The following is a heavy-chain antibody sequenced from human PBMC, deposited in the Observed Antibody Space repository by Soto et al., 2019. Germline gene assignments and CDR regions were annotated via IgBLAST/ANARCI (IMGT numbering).Heavy chain of an antibody. D-gene: IGHD6-19*01. Sequence: GGSLRLSCAASGFTFSSYAMHWVRQAPGKGLEWVAVISYDGSNKYYADSVKGRFTISRDNSKNTLYLQMNSLRAEDTAAYYCARDVPPGYSSGWNDRSFDPWGQGTLVTVSS. CDR3: ARDVPPGYSSGWNDRSFDP. CDR2: ISYDGSNK. CDR1: GFTFSSYA. V-gene: IGHV3-30-3*01. J-gene: IGHJ5*02.